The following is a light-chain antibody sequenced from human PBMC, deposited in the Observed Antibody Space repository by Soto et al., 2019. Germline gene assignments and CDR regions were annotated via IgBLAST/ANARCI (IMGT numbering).Light chain of an antibody. V-gene: IGKV4-1*01. CDR1: QSLLFNSNNKNY. J-gene: IGKJ2*01. CDR2: WAS. Sequence: DIVMTQSPDSLAVSLGERATVNCKSSQSLLFNSNNKNYLAWYQQKPGQPPKLLIYWASTRESGVPDLFSGSGSGTDFTLTISSLQAEDVAVYYCQQYYSTPYTFGQGTKLEIK. CDR3: QQYYSTPYT.